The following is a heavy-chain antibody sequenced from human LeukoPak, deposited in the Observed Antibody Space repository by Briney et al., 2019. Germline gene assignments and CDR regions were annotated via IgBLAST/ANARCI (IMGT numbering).Heavy chain of an antibody. J-gene: IGHJ4*02. CDR2: ISGSGYST. V-gene: IGHV3-23*01. CDR1: GFTFSSYA. CDR3: ARGLHGGWLIGY. Sequence: GGSLRLSCAASGFTFSSYAMSWVRQAPGKGLEWVSVISGSGYSTYYADSVKGRFTISRDNSKNTLYLQMNSLRAEDTAVYYCARGLHGGWLIGYWGQGTLVTVSS. D-gene: IGHD6-19*01.